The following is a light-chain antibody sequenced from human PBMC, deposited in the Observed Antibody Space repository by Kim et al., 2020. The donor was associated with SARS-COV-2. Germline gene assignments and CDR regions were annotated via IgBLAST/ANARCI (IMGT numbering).Light chain of an antibody. CDR2: GRN. CDR1: SLRSYY. CDR3: QSRDSGGKVV. Sequence: SSELTQDPVVSVALGQTGRITCQGDSLRSYYATWYQQKPRQAPVLVIYGRNNRPSGIPDRFSGSASGDTASLTISGTRAEDEADFYCQSRDSGGKVVFGGGTQLTVL. V-gene: IGLV3-19*01. J-gene: IGLJ2*01.